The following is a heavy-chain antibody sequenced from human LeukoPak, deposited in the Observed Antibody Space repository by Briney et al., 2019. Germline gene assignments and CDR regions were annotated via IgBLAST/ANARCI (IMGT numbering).Heavy chain of an antibody. CDR1: GYTFTSYG. D-gene: IGHD2-2*01. Sequence: GASVKLSCKASGYTFTSYGISWVRQAPGQGLEWMGWISAYNGNTNYAQKLQGRVTMTTDTSTSTAYMELRSLRSDDTAVYYCARDSTTLGYCSSTSCMNWFDPWGQGTLVTVSS. V-gene: IGHV1-18*04. CDR3: ARDSTTLGYCSSTSCMNWFDP. CDR2: ISAYNGNT. J-gene: IGHJ5*02.